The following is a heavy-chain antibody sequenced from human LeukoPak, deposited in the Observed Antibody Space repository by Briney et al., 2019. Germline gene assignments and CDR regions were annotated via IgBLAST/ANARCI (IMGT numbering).Heavy chain of an antibody. CDR1: GGSISSGSYY. Sequence: SGTLCVSCTASGGSISSGSYYWSWIRQPAGKGLEWIRRIYTSGSTNYNPSLKSRVTYSVYTCKNQFSLKLSSVTAADTAVYYCTKRCSSTSCYTHYYYYYMDVWGKGTTVTVSS. V-gene: IGHV4-61*02. J-gene: IGHJ6*03. CDR3: TKRCSSTSCYTHYYYYYMDV. D-gene: IGHD2-2*02. CDR2: IYTSGST.